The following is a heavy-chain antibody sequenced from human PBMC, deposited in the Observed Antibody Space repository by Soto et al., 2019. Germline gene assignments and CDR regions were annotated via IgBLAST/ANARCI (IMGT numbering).Heavy chain of an antibody. V-gene: IGHV4-59*01. CDR3: ARGQFTGKTQGDWFDP. CDR1: GGSISGYY. Sequence: PSETLSLTCTATGGSISGYYWNWIRQPPGKGLEWIGYVYSSGSTNYNPSLKNRVTISVGTSYNQFSLKLNSVTAADTAVYYCARGQFTGKTQGDWFDPWGQGTLVTVSS. CDR2: VYSSGST. D-gene: IGHD1-1*01. J-gene: IGHJ5*02.